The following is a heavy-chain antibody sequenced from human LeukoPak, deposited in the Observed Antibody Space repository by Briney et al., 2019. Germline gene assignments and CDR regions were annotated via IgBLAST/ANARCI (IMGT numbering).Heavy chain of an antibody. V-gene: IGHV4-34*01. Sequence: SETLSLTCAVYGGSFSGYYWSWIRQPPGKGLEWIGEINHGGSTNYNPSLKSRVTISVDTSKNQFSLKLSSVTAADTAVYYCAIHSGWYYFDYWGQGTLVTVSS. J-gene: IGHJ4*02. CDR2: INHGGST. CDR3: AIHSGWYYFDY. CDR1: GGSFSGYY. D-gene: IGHD6-19*01.